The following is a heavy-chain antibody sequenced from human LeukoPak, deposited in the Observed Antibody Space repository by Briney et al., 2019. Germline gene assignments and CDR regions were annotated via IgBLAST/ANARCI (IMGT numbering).Heavy chain of an antibody. CDR2: IYYGGST. CDR1: GGSISSYY. V-gene: IGHV4-59*01. Sequence: SETLSLTCTVSGGSISSYYWSWIRQPPGKGLEWIGYIYYGGSTNYNPSLKSRVTISVDTSKNQFSLKLSSVTAADTAVYYCARERGVSTTVIDYWGQGTLVTVSS. CDR3: ARERGVSTTVIDY. D-gene: IGHD4-17*01. J-gene: IGHJ4*02.